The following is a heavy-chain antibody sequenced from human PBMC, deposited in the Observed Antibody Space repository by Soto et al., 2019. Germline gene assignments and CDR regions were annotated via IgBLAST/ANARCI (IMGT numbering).Heavy chain of an antibody. J-gene: IGHJ5*02. D-gene: IGHD2-2*02. V-gene: IGHV1-18*04. CDR3: ARGYCSGTSCYKDWFDP. CDR1: GYTFTSYG. CDR2: ISAYNGNT. Sequence: ASVKVSCKASGYTFTSYGISWVRQAPGQGLEWMGWISAYNGNTNYAQKLQGRVTMTTDTSTSTAYMELRSLRSDDTAVYYWARGYCSGTSCYKDWFDPWGQGTLVTVSS.